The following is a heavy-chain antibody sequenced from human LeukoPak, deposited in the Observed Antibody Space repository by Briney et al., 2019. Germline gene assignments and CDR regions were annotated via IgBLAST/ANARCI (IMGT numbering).Heavy chain of an antibody. CDR3: AKVWTAYSDDYFDY. J-gene: IGHJ4*02. V-gene: IGHV3-23*01. CDR1: GFTFSSYG. CDR2: ISGICGST. D-gene: IGHD3/OR15-3a*01. Sequence: GGSLRLSCAASGFTFSSYGMSWLRQAPGKGLECVSYISGICGSTNHADSVKGRFTISRDNSKNTLYLQMNSLRAEDTAVYYCAKVWTAYSDDYFDYWGQGTLVTVSS.